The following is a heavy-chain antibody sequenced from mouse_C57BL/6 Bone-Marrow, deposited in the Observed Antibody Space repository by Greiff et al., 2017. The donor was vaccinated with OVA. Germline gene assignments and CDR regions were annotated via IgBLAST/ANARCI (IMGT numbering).Heavy chain of an antibody. CDR3: AGELAWFAY. Sequence: VKLMESGPGLVKPSQSLFLTCSITGFPITSGYYWIWIRQSPGKPLEWMGYITHSGETFYNPSLQSPISITRETSKNQVFLQLNSVTTEDTAMYYCAGELAWFAYWGQGTLVTVSA. CDR1: GFPITSGYY. J-gene: IGHJ3*01. D-gene: IGHD4-1*01. CDR2: ITHSGET. V-gene: IGHV12-3*01.